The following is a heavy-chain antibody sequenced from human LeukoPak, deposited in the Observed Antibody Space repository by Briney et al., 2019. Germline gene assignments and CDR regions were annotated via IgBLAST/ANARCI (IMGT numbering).Heavy chain of an antibody. CDR1: GYTFTSYG. Sequence: ASVKVSCKTSGYTFTSYGISWVRQAPGQGLAWMGWISAYNGNTNYAQKLQGRVTMTTDTSTSTAYMEVRSLRSDDTAIYYCARVYRDTYGQNWGQGTLVTVSS. V-gene: IGHV1-18*04. J-gene: IGHJ4*02. CDR2: ISAYNGNT. CDR3: ARVYRDTYGQN. D-gene: IGHD5-18*01.